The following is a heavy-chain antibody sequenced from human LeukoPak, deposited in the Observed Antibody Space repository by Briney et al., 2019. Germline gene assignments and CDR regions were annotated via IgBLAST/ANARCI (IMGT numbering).Heavy chain of an antibody. CDR1: GFTFSSYA. D-gene: IGHD3-22*01. J-gene: IGHJ4*02. V-gene: IGHV3-23*01. CDR2: ISGSGGST. CDR3: ARLPTFYYDSSGYHYDY. Sequence: GGSLRLSCAAYGFTFSSYAMSWVRQAPGKGLEWVSAISGSGGSTYYADSVKGRFTISRDNSKNTLYLQMNSLRAEDTAVYFCARLPTFYYDSSGYHYDYWGQGTLVTVSS.